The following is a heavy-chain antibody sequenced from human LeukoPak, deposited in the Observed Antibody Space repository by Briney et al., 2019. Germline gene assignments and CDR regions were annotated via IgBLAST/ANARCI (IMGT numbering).Heavy chain of an antibody. J-gene: IGHJ4*02. CDR2: ISAYNGNT. CDR3: ARDPLGGFGELSNDY. V-gene: IGHV1-18*01. Sequence: GASVTVSCKASGYTFTSYGISWVRQAPGQGLEWMGWISAYNGNTNYAQKLQGRVTMTTDTSTSTAYMELRSLRSDDTAVYYCARDPLGGFGELSNDYWGQGTLVTVSS. D-gene: IGHD3-10*01. CDR1: GYTFTSYG.